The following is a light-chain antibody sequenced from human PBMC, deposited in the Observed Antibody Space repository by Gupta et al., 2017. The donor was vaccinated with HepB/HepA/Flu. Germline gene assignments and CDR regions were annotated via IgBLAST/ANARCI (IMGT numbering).Light chain of an antibody. J-gene: IGKJ1*01. Sequence: EIVLTQSPGTLSLSPGERATLSCRASQSVSSTYLAWYQQKPGQAPRLLIYGASSRATGIPDRFSGSGSGTDFTLTISRLEPEDFAVYYCQQYCSSPPGTFGQGTNLEIK. CDR1: QSVSSTY. V-gene: IGKV3-20*01. CDR2: GAS. CDR3: QQYCSSPPGT.